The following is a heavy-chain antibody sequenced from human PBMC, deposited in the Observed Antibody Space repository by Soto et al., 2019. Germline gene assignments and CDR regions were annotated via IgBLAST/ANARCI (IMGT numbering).Heavy chain of an antibody. D-gene: IGHD5-12*01. CDR2: ISATGTTK. J-gene: IGHJ4*02. CDR1: GFTVSDHY. Sequence: QVHLVESGGGLVKPGGSLRLSCAASGFTVSDHYMSWIRQPPGKGLEWISYISATGTTKYYTDSVKGRFTISRDNAKNSLFLQMNSRRAEDTAVYYCARCDGYNCLATIDYWGQGTLVTVSS. V-gene: IGHV3-11*01. CDR3: ARCDGYNCLATIDY.